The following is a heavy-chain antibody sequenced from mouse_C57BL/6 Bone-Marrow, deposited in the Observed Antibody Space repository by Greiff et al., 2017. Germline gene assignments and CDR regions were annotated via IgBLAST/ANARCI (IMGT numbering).Heavy chain of an antibody. D-gene: IGHD3-1*01. J-gene: IGHJ2*01. CDR2: IDPSDSYT. CDR3: ARGGYYLDY. V-gene: IGHV1-69*01. Sequence: VQLQQPGAELVMPGASVKLSCNASGYTFTSYWMHWVKQRPGQGLEWIGEIDPSDSYTNYNQKFKGKSTLTVDKSSSTAYMQLSSLTSEDSAVYYCARGGYYLDYWGQGTTLTVSS. CDR1: GYTFTSYW.